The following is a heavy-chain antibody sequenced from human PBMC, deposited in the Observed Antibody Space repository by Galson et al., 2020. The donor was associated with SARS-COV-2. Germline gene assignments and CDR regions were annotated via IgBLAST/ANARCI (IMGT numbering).Heavy chain of an antibody. V-gene: IGHV4-59*11. CDR3: ARESPLNYYVSVGAYYYYYMDV. J-gene: IGHJ6*03. CDR1: GGSITDHY. CDR2: VYYRGST. Sequence: SETLSLTCTVSGGSITDHYWAWIRQAPGTGLEWIGSVYYRGSTTYNPSLKSRVTMSLHTSENQISLDLSSVTAADTALYYCARESPLNYYVSVGAYYYYYMDVWGKGTTVTVSS. D-gene: IGHD3-22*01.